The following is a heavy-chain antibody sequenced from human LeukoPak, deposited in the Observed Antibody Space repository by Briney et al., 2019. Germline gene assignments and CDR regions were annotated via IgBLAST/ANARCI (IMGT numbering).Heavy chain of an antibody. V-gene: IGHV3-30*03. CDR1: KFTFSNYG. CDR3: ARDRSSGWYVYDY. Sequence: GGSLRLSCAASKFTFSNYGMHWVRQAPGKGLEWVAVISYDESTTYYADSVKGRFTISRDNSKNTLYLQMNSLRPEDTAVYYCARDRSSGWYVYDYWGQGTLVTVSS. D-gene: IGHD6-19*01. J-gene: IGHJ4*02. CDR2: ISYDESTT.